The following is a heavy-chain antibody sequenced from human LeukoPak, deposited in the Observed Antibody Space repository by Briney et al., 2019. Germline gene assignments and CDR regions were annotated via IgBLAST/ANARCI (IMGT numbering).Heavy chain of an antibody. D-gene: IGHD3-3*01. CDR1: GYTFTSYG. CDR3: ATSPVPYYDFWSGYPSFDP. CDR2: ISAYNGNT. V-gene: IGHV1-18*01. Sequence: ASVKVSCKASGYTFTSYGISWVRQAPGQGLEWMGWISAYNGNTNYAQKLQGRVTMTTDTSTSTAYMELRSLRSDDTAVYYCATSPVPYYDFWSGYPSFDPWGQGTLVTVSS. J-gene: IGHJ5*02.